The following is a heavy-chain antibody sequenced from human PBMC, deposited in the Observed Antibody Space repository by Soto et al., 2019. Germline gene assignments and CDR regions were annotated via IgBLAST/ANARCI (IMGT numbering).Heavy chain of an antibody. J-gene: IGHJ4*02. D-gene: IGHD5-18*01. Sequence: SETLSLTGTVSGGSIRSYYWTWILQPTGKGMEWLGYIFYSGSTFYNPSLKSRVTISIHTSKSQFSLQLTSVTAADTAVYYCARGAADTAMVDSWGQGTLVTVSS. CDR3: ARGAADTAMVDS. CDR1: GGSIRSYY. CDR2: IFYSGST. V-gene: IGHV4-59*01.